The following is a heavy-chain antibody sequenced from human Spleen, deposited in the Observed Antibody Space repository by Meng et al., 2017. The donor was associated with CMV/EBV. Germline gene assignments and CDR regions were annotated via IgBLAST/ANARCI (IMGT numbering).Heavy chain of an antibody. D-gene: IGHD3-3*01. V-gene: IGHV3-74*01. CDR1: GITFNSYW. CDR2: IKNDASIT. J-gene: IGHJ6*02. Sequence: GGSLRLSCTASGITFNSYWMHWVRQAPGKGLVWVSSIKNDASITNYADSVKGRFTISRDNAKNTLYLQMNSLRAEDTAVYYCARGKWSGYYTGIDYYYYGMDVWGQGTTVTVSS. CDR3: ARGKWSGYYTGIDYYYYGMDV.